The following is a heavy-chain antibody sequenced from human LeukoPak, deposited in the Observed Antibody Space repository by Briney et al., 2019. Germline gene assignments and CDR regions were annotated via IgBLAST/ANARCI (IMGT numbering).Heavy chain of an antibody. CDR2: FHPSGTT. CDR3: TKGADDYKTGY. V-gene: IGHV4-31*03. CDR1: GNSVINVNSM. D-gene: IGHD5-24*01. Sequence: SQTLSHICSVSGNSVINVNSMCTWARKQQQNGLEWLGHFHPSGTTYYNPSLKSRLTISIDTSNNHFSLEMTSMTAADTAVYYCTKGADDYKTGYWGQGTLVTVSS. J-gene: IGHJ1*01.